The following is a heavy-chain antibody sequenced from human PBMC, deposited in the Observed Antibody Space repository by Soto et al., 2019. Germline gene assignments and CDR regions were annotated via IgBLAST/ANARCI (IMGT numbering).Heavy chain of an antibody. CDR3: AREMGMGYPYFDF. D-gene: IGHD5-18*01. Sequence: PGGSLRLSCAPSGINFRNYFFNWVRQGPGKGLECVDNIKQDGTETNYLDSVKGRFTISRDNAKNSLYLHMNSLGAEDAAVYHCAREMGMGYPYFDFWGQGTLVTVSS. J-gene: IGHJ4*02. CDR1: GINFRNYF. CDR2: IKQDGTET. V-gene: IGHV3-7*01.